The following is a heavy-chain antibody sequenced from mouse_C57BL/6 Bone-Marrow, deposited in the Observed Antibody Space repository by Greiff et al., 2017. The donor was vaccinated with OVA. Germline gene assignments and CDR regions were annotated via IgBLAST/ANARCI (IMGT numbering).Heavy chain of an antibody. D-gene: IGHD1-1*01. J-gene: IGHJ4*01. V-gene: IGHV5-4*01. CDR2: ISDGGSYT. Sequence: EVQRVESGGGLVKPGGSLKLSCAASGFTFSSYAMSWVRQTPEKRLEWVATISDGGSYTYYPDNVKGRFTISRDNAKNNLYLQMSHLKSEDTARYYCARGGITTVVATRYAMDYWGQGTSVTGSS. CDR3: ARGGITTVVATRYAMDY. CDR1: GFTFSSYA.